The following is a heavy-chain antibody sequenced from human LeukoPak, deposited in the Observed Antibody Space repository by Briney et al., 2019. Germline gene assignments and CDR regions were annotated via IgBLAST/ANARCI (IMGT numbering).Heavy chain of an antibody. D-gene: IGHD4-11*01. J-gene: IGHJ4*02. CDR3: AKAKSYYSNHDY. V-gene: IGHV3-23*01. CDR1: GFTFSNYG. CDR2: ISGSGANT. Sequence: PGGSLRLSCAASGFTFSNYGMSWVRQAPGKGLEWVSVISGSGANTYYADSVKGRFTISRDNSKNTLYLQVNSLRAEDTAVYYCAKAKSYYSNHDYWGQGTLVTVSS.